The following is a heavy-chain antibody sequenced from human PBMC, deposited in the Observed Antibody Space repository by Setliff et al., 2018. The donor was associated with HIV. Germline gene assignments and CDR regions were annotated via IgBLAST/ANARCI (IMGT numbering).Heavy chain of an antibody. V-gene: IGHV4-61*09. CDR1: GGSLSSGSHY. Sequence: PSETLSLTCSVSGGSLSSGSHYCTWLRQAAGKGLEWIGHFYTSGTTNYNPSLESRVTISVDTSKNQFSLKLSFVTAADAAVYYCGTAMYYYYGLDVWGQGIRVTVSS. CDR3: GTAMYYYYGLDV. CDR2: FYTSGTT. J-gene: IGHJ6*02. D-gene: IGHD2-2*01.